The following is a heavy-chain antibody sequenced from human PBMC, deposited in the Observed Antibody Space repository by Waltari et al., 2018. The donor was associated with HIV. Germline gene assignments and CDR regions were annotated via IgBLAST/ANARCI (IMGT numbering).Heavy chain of an antibody. CDR1: CLIFRNYA. D-gene: IGHD1-26*01. J-gene: IGHJ4*02. CDR3: AKDSMGAIDVEDYFDF. V-gene: IGHV3-23*01. CDR2: IRSIGDTT. Sequence: EVQLLESGGCLVQPEGCRRLACAGSCLIFRNYAMSWVRQAPGKGLEWVSTIRSIGDTTYYADSVKGRFTTTRANSKDTLYLQMNSLRAEDTAVYYCAKDSMGAIDVEDYFDFWGQGTLVTVSS.